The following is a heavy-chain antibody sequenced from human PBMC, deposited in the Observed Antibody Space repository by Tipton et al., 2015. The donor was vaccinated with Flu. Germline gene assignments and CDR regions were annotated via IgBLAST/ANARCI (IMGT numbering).Heavy chain of an antibody. D-gene: IGHD3-10*01. J-gene: IGHJ4*02. CDR3: AREIGEFYFDY. CDR1: GFIFDSYA. Sequence: SLRLSCAASGFIFDSYAMHWVRQAPGKGLECVSGISFNGGDSYYTDSVKGRFTISRDNSKKTLYLDMSSLRAEDTAVYYCAREIGEFYFDYWGQGTLVSVSS. CDR2: ISFNGGDS. V-gene: IGHV3-64*02.